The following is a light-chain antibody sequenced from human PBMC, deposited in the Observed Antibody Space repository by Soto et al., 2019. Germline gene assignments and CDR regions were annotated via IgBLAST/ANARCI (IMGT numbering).Light chain of an antibody. CDR3: QQSYIAPLT. J-gene: IGKJ4*01. CDR2: AAS. Sequence: DIQMTQSPSSLSASIGDRVTITCRASQSISSYLNWYQQKPGKAPKVLIYAASNLVSGVPSRFRGSGSGTDFTLTISTLQPEDFATFYCQQSYIAPLTFGGGTKVDIK. V-gene: IGKV1-39*01. CDR1: QSISSY.